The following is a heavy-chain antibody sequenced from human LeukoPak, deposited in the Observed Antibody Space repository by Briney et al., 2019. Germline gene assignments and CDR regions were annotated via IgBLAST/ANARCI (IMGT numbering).Heavy chain of an antibody. CDR1: GGSISSYY. CDR2: IYYSGST. V-gene: IGHV4-59*08. D-gene: IGHD6-19*01. CDR3: ASLSEDSGWQANDWYFDL. Sequence: PSETLSLTCTVSGGSISSYYWSSIRQPPGKGLEWIGYIYYSGSTNYNPSLKSRVTISVDTSKNQFSLTLSSVTAADTAVYYGASLSEDSGWQANDWYFDLWGRGTLVTVSS. J-gene: IGHJ2*01.